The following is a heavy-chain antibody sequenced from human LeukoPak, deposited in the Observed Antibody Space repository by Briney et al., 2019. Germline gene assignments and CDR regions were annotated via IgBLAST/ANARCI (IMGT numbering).Heavy chain of an antibody. CDR3: ARGRRERWLQLGNYFDY. D-gene: IGHD5-24*01. J-gene: IGHJ4*02. CDR1: GGSISKSSYY. V-gene: IGHV4-39*01. CDR2: VYKSGST. Sequence: SETLSLTCTVSGGSISKSSYYWGWIRQPAGKGLEWIGHVYKSGSTYYNPSLKSRVTIFVDTAKNQFSLKLSSVIATDTAVYYCARGRRERWLQLGNYFDYWGQGTLVTVSS.